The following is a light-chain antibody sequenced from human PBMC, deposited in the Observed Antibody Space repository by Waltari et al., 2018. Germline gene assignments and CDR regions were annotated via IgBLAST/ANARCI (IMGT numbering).Light chain of an antibody. CDR2: VNSDGSH. CDR3: QTGGHGTWV. J-gene: IGLJ3*02. Sequence: LVLTQSPSPSASLGASVKLTCTLDSGHSSNTLPWLQQQPEKGPGYLMRVNSDGSHSKGDEIPDRFSGSSSGAERYLTISSLQSEDEADYYCQTGGHGTWVFGGGTKLTVL. CDR1: SGHSSNT. V-gene: IGLV4-69*01.